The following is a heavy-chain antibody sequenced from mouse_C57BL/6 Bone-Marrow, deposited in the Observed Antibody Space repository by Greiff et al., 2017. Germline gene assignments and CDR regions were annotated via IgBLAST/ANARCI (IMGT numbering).Heavy chain of an antibody. CDR2: IYHRDGSK. CDR3: ARIGSDGSSGDWYFDV. CDR1: GYTFTSYD. Sequence: VQLQESGPGLVKPGASVKLSCTASGYTFTSYDINWVQQRPGQGLEWIGWIYHRDGSKKYNETFKGKATLSVDTSSSTAFMQLHSLTSEDTAVYCCARIGSDGSSGDWYFDVWGTGTTVTVSS. J-gene: IGHJ1*03. D-gene: IGHD1-1*01. V-gene: IGHV1-85*01.